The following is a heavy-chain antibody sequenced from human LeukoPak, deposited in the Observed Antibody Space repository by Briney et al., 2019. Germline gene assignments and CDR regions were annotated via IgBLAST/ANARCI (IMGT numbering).Heavy chain of an antibody. J-gene: IGHJ4*02. CDR1: GYTFTGYY. D-gene: IGHD1-26*01. Sequence: ASVKVSCKASGYTFTGYYMHWVRQAPGQGLEWMGWINPNSGGTNYAQKFQGRVTMTRDTSISTAYMELRSLRSDDTAVYYCARGLQWELTPSFDYWGQGTLVTVSS. V-gene: IGHV1-2*02. CDR2: INPNSGGT. CDR3: ARGLQWELTPSFDY.